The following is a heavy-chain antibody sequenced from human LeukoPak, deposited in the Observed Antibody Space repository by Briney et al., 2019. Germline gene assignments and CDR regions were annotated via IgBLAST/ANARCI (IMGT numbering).Heavy chain of an antibody. CDR1: GYTFTGYY. D-gene: IGHD2-2*01. CDR2: INPNGGDT. V-gene: IGHV1-2*02. CDR3: ARIGAVVPAAEIHYYYYMDV. J-gene: IGHJ6*03. Sequence: ASVTVSCKASGYTFTGYYMHWVRQAPGQGLQWMGWINPNGGDTNYAQKFQGRVTMTRDTSISTAYMELSRLRSDDTAVYYCARIGAVVPAAEIHYYYYMDVWGKGTTVTISS.